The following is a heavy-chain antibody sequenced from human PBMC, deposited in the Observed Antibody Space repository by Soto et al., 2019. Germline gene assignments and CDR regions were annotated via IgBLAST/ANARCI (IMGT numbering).Heavy chain of an antibody. CDR2: IYYRGTT. CDR1: GVSTSNHY. V-gene: IGHV4-59*08. Sequence: PSETLSLTCSVSGVSTSNHYWTWIRKPPGQGPEWIGCIYYRGTTNYNASFNSRVTISVDTSKNQFSLKLNSMTAADTAVYYCARHNYGSGSTYFDYWGQGTLVTVSS. D-gene: IGHD3-10*01. CDR3: ARHNYGSGSTYFDY. J-gene: IGHJ4*02.